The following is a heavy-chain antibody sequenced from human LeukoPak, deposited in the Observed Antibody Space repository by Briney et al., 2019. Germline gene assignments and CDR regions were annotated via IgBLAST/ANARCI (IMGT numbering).Heavy chain of an antibody. J-gene: IGHJ4*02. CDR3: AKDRRPYYYDGSGQEPVDY. Sequence: QPGRSLRLSCAASGFTFSSYGMHGVRQAPGKGLDWVAVIWYDGSNKYYPDSVKGRFTISRDNSKNTLYLQMNSLRAEDTAVYYCAKDRRPYYYDGSGQEPVDYWGQGTLVTVSS. CDR1: GFTFSSYG. CDR2: IWYDGSNK. D-gene: IGHD3-22*01. V-gene: IGHV3-33*06.